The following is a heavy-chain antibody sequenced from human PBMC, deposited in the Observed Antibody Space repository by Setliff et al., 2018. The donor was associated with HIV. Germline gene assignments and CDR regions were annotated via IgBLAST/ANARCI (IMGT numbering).Heavy chain of an antibody. D-gene: IGHD2-15*01. CDR1: GGTFTNSA. J-gene: IGHJ3*02. Sequence: SVKVSCKASGGTFTNSAIGWVRQAPGQGLEWMGAIVPILGIANSAQKFQGRVTITTDESTSTAYMELSSLRSEDTAVYYCAGRVRDCSGGSCYLDAFDIWGQGTMVTVSS. CDR3: AGRVRDCSGGSCYLDAFDI. CDR2: IVPILGIA. V-gene: IGHV1-69*10.